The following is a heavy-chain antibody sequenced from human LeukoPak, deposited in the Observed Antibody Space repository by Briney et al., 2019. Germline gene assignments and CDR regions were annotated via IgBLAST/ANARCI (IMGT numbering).Heavy chain of an antibody. V-gene: IGHV3-13*01. J-gene: IGHJ3*02. CDR1: GFTFSSYD. D-gene: IGHD3-10*01. CDR2: IGTAGDT. CDR3: DMGVRERGAFDI. Sequence: GGSLRLSSAASGFTFSSYDMHWVRQATGKGLEWVSAIGTAGDTYYPGSVKGRFTISRENAKNSLYLQMNSLRAGDTAVCARDMGVRERGAFDIWGQGTMVTVSS.